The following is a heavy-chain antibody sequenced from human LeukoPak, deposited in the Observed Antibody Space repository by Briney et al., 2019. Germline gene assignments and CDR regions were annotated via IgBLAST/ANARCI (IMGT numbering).Heavy chain of an antibody. Sequence: SETLSLTCTVSGTSISSYYWSWIRQTPSDGLQWIASIYNGGNINYNPSLKSRVTISMDTSKSHFSLSLSSVTAADTAIYFCARASGIAVTGFDYWGQGLLVTVSA. CDR2: IYNGGNI. CDR1: GTSISSYY. D-gene: IGHD6-19*01. V-gene: IGHV4-59*01. CDR3: ARASGIAVTGFDY. J-gene: IGHJ4*02.